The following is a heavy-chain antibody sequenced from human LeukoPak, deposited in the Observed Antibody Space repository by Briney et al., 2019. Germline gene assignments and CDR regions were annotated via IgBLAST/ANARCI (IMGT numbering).Heavy chain of an antibody. V-gene: IGHV1-18*01. Sequence: ASVKVSCKASGYILTNFGISRVRQAPGQGLEWMGWISAYNGNTNYAQKLQGRVTMTTDTSTSTAYMELRSLRSDDTAVYYCARDLGYGGNSALYYFDYWGQGTLVTVSS. CDR2: ISAYNGNT. D-gene: IGHD4-23*01. J-gene: IGHJ4*02. CDR3: ARDLGYGGNSALYYFDY. CDR1: GYILTNFG.